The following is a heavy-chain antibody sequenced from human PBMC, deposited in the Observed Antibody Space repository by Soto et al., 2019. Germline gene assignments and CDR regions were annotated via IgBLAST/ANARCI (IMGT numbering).Heavy chain of an antibody. D-gene: IGHD2-15*01. Sequence: QVQLVQSGAEVKKPGSSVKVSCKASGGTFSSYTISWVRQAPGQGLEWMGRIIPILGIANYAQKFQGRVTITADKSTSTAYMELSRLRFEDTAVYYCARDIVVVVAATGGYFDLWGRGTLVTVSS. V-gene: IGHV1-69*08. CDR3: ARDIVVVVAATGGYFDL. CDR2: IIPILGIA. J-gene: IGHJ2*01. CDR1: GGTFSSYT.